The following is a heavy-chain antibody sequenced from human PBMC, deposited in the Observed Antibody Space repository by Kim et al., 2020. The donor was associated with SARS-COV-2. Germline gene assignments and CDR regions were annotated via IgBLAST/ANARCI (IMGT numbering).Heavy chain of an antibody. CDR3: ARVSGIVATIWYYYYGMDV. Sequence: ASVKVSCKASGYTFTSYAMHWVRQAPGQRLEWMGWINAVNGNTKYSQKFQGRVTITRDTSASTAYMELSSLRSEDTAVYYCARVSGIVATIWYYYYGMDVWGQGTTVTVSS. V-gene: IGHV1-3*01. CDR1: GYTFTSYA. J-gene: IGHJ6*02. CDR2: INAVNGNT. D-gene: IGHD5-12*01.